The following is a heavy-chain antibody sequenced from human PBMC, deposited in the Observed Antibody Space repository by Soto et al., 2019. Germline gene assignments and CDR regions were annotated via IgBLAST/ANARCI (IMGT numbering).Heavy chain of an antibody. CDR2: ISFDGSNS. CDR3: ARGEGGWYDGYFVY. D-gene: IGHD6-19*01. CDR1: GFTFSSNA. V-gene: IGHV3-30-3*01. Sequence: GGSLRLSCAASGFTFSSNAMHWVRQAPGKGLEWVALISFDGSNSFYADSVKGRFTISRDNSKNTLYLQMNSLRAEDTAVYYCARGEGGWYDGYFVYWGQGTLVTVSS. J-gene: IGHJ4*02.